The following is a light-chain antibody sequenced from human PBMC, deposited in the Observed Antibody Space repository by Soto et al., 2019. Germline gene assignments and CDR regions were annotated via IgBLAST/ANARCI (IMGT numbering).Light chain of an antibody. Sequence: QSALTQPASVSGSPGQSITISCTGTSSDVGSYNLVSWYQYHPGKAPKLIIYEDAKRPSGVSNRFSGSKYGYTASLTISGLQAEDEADFYCCSYAGGRTYVFGTGTKLTVL. V-gene: IGLV2-23*01. CDR1: SSDVGSYNL. J-gene: IGLJ1*01. CDR2: EDA. CDR3: CSYAGGRTYV.